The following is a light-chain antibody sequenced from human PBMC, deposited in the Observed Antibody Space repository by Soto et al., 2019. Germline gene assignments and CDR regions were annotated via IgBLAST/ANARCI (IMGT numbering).Light chain of an antibody. CDR3: NSYASSSTWV. CDR1: SSDVGAYNH. CDR2: EVS. Sequence: QSALTQPASVSGSPGQSITISCTGTSSDVGAYNHVSWYQQHPGKAPKLMIYEVSNRPSGVSNRFSGSKSGNTASLTISGLQAEDEGDYYCNSYASSSTWVFGGGTKVTVL. V-gene: IGLV2-14*01. J-gene: IGLJ3*02.